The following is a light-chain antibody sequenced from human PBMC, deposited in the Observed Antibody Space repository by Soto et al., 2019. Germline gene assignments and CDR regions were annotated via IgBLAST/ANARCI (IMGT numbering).Light chain of an antibody. CDR2: LNNDGSY. CDR1: SGHSSYS. J-gene: IGLJ2*01. Sequence: QSVLTQPPSASASLGASVKFTCTLSSGHSSYSVAWHQQQPEKGPRYLMKLNNDGSYSKGDGVPDRFSGSSSGAERYLTISSLQPDDEAEYYCQTWATDVHVVFGGGTKVTVL. CDR3: QTWATDVHVV. V-gene: IGLV4-69*01.